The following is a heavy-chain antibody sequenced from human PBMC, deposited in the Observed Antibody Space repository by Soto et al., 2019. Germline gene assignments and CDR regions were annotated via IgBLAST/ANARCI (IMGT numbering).Heavy chain of an antibody. CDR1: SGSISSINW. CDR3: ARRSSSWLVSYYYYMDV. Sequence: SETLSLTCAVSSGSISSINWWSWVRQPPGKGLEWIGEIYHSGSTNYNPSLKSRVTISVDKSKNQFSLKLSSVTAADTAVYYCARRSSSWLVSYYYYMDVWGKGTTVTVSS. V-gene: IGHV4-4*02. J-gene: IGHJ6*03. D-gene: IGHD6-13*01. CDR2: IYHSGST.